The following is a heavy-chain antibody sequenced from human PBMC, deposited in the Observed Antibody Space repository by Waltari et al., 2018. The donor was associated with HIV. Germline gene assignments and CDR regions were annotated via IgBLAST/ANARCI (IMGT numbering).Heavy chain of an antibody. CDR3: ARDDMVTTLTN. CDR1: AYPIRRAYF. Sequence: QVRLQESGPGLVKPSETLSLTCVVSAYPIRRAYFWGWIRQPPGKGLEWIGSIYYSGTTYYNPSLKSRVSISVDTSKNQFSLKLRSVTAADTAVYYCARDDMVTTLTNWGQGTLVTVSS. J-gene: IGHJ4*02. V-gene: IGHV4-38-2*02. CDR2: IYYSGTT. D-gene: IGHD4-17*01.